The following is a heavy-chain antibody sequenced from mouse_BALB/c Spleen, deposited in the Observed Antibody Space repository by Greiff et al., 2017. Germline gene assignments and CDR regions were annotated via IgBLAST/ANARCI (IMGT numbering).Heavy chain of an antibody. CDR1: GYSITSDYA. D-gene: IGHD2-2*01. J-gene: IGHJ2*01. V-gene: IGHV3-2*02. CDR3: ARGYYGYDFGYYFDY. Sequence: EVQLVESGPGLVKPSQSLSLTCTVTGYSITSDYAWNWIRQFPGNKLEWMGYISYSGSTSYNPSLKSRISITRDTSKNQFFLQLNSVTTEDTATYYCARGYYGYDFGYYFDYWGQGTTLTVSS. CDR2: ISYSGST.